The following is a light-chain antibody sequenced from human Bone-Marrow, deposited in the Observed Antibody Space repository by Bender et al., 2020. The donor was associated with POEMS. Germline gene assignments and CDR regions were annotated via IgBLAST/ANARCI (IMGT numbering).Light chain of an antibody. CDR1: KLGEEY. Sequence: SYELTQPPSVSVSPGQTATITCSGEKLGEEYACWYQQKPGQSPVVVIYQDTKRPSGIPERFSGSTSGNTASLTISGLQPEDEADYYCCSYAGGDTWVFGGGTKLTVL. CDR3: CSYAGGDTWV. V-gene: IGLV3-1*01. J-gene: IGLJ3*02. CDR2: QDT.